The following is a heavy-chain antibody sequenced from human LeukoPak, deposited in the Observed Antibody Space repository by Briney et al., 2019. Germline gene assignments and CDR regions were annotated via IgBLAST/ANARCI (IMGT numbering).Heavy chain of an antibody. CDR2: INQDGSEK. V-gene: IGHV3-7*01. CDR1: GFTFSSYW. Sequence: PGGSLRLSCAASGFTFSSYWMSWLRQAPGKGLDWVANINQDGSEKYYVDSVKGRFTISRDNAKNSLYLQMNSLRAEDTAVYYCARDPTYGVVVAAALHYYYYMDVWGKGTTVTVSS. D-gene: IGHD2-15*01. CDR3: ARDPTYGVVVAAALHYYYYMDV. J-gene: IGHJ6*03.